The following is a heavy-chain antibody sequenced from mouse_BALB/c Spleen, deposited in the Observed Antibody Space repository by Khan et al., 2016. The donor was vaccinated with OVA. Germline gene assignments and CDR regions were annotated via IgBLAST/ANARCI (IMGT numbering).Heavy chain of an antibody. Sequence: EVQLQESGPELVKPGASVKISCKTSGYTFPEYTVHWVKQSLGKSLDWIGVINPKNGGTAYKQKFKGKATLTVDTSSSTAYMEFRSLTSEDSAVYSGTRDAGRYWGQGTPVTVAS. CDR1: GYTFPEYT. CDR3: TRDAGRY. V-gene: IGHV1-18*01. CDR2: INPKNGGT. D-gene: IGHD3-3*01. J-gene: IGHJ4*01.